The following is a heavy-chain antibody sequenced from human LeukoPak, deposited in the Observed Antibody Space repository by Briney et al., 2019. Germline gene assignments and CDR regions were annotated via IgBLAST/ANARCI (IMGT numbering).Heavy chain of an antibody. J-gene: IGHJ6*03. V-gene: IGHV4-34*01. CDR2: INHSGST. CDR3: ARDRLKWELPDNYYYYYYMDV. CDR1: GGSFSGYY. Sequence: NPSETLSLTCAVYGGSFSGYYWSWIRQPPGKGLEWIGEINHSGSTNYNPSLKSRVTISVDTSKNQFSLKLSSVTAADTAVYYCARDRLKWELPDNYYYYYYMDVWGKGTTVTVSS. D-gene: IGHD1-26*01.